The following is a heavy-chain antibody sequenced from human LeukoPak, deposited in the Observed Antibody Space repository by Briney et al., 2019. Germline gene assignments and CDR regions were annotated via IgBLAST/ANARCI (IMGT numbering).Heavy chain of an antibody. CDR1: GFTFSNAW. CDR3: AKDVSSSSLLYYFDY. Sequence: QSGGSLRLSCAASGFTFSNAWMSWVRQAPGKGLEWVSGISWNSGSIGYADSVKGRFTISRDNAKNSLYLQMNSLRAEDTALYYCAKDVSSSSLLYYFDYWGQGTLVTVSS. D-gene: IGHD6-13*01. CDR2: ISWNSGSI. V-gene: IGHV3-9*01. J-gene: IGHJ4*02.